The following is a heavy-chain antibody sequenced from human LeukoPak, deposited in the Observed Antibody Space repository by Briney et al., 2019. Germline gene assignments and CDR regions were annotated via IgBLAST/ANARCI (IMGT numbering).Heavy chain of an antibody. CDR2: INHSGST. CDR1: GGSFSGYY. CDR3: AGYYYDSRGYPRWFDP. J-gene: IGHJ5*02. V-gene: IGHV4-34*01. D-gene: IGHD3-22*01. Sequence: SETLSLTCAVYGGSFSGYYWSWIRQPPGKGLEWIGEINHSGSTNYNPSLKSRVTISVDTSKNQFSLKLSSVTAADTAVYYCAGYYYDSRGYPRWFDPWGQGTLVTLSS.